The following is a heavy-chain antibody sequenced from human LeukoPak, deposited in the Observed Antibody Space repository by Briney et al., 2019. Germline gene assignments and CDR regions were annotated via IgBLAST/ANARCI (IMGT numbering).Heavy chain of an antibody. Sequence: GGSLRLSCAASGFTFSSYSMNWVRQAPGKGLEWVSSISSSSSYIYYGDSVKGRFTISRDNAKNSLYLQMNSLRAEDTAVYYCAREQDYDFWSGSYYYYYYMDVWGKGTTVTVSS. V-gene: IGHV3-21*01. CDR3: AREQDYDFWSGSYYYYYYMDV. J-gene: IGHJ6*03. D-gene: IGHD3-3*01. CDR1: GFTFSSYS. CDR2: ISSSSSYI.